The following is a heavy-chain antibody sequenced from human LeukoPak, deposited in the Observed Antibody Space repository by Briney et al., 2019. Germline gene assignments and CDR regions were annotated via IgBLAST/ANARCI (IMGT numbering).Heavy chain of an antibody. D-gene: IGHD4-23*01. CDR1: GGSISSYY. CDR3: ARDRIYRGNAGFDY. Sequence: SETLSLTCSVSGGSISSYYWSWIRQAAGKGLEWIGRIYSSGSTSYNPAVKSRVTMSVATHKHQCYLNLTSVTAADTAVYYCARDRIYRGNAGFDYWGQGTLVTVCS. V-gene: IGHV4-4*07. CDR2: IYSSGST. J-gene: IGHJ4*02.